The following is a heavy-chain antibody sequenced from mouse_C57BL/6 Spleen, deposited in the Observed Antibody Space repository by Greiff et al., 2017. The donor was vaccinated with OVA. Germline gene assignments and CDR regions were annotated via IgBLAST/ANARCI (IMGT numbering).Heavy chain of an antibody. CDR2: ISNGGGST. Sequence: EVQGVESGGGLVQPGGSLKLSCAASGFTFSDYYMYWVRQTPEQRLEWVAYISNGGGSTYYPDTVKGRFTISRDNAKNTLYLQMSRLKSADTAMYYGARGCIYYGYDGYAMDYWGQGTSVTVSS. CDR1: GFTFSDYY. V-gene: IGHV5-12*01. D-gene: IGHD2-2*01. J-gene: IGHJ4*01. CDR3: ARGCIYYGYDGYAMDY.